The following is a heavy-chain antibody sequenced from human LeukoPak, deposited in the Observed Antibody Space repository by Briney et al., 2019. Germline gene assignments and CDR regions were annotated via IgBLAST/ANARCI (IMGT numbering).Heavy chain of an antibody. J-gene: IGHJ5*02. V-gene: IGHV4-30-4*01. D-gene: IGHD2-21*02. CDR1: GGSISSDDYY. CDR2: VFHSGST. CDR3: ARVTKPLVVVTA. Sequence: SETLSLTCTVSGGSISSDDYYWSWIRQPPGKGLEWIGYVFHSGSTYYNPSLKSRVTISVDRSKNQFSLNLRSVTAADAAVYYCARVTKPLVVVTAWGQGTLVTVSS.